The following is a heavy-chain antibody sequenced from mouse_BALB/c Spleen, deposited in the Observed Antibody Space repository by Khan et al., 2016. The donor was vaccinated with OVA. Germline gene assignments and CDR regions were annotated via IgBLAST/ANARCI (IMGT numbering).Heavy chain of an antibody. Sequence: QVQLQQSGAELVRPGAPLKLSCKASGYTFTNYWWNWVNRRPEQGLEGIGRIDPYDSEIGYNQKFKDKAILTVDKSARTAYMQLSSLTSEDSAVYYCARWGGITFYAMDYWGQGTSVTVSS. CDR1: GYTFTNYW. J-gene: IGHJ4*01. V-gene: IGHV1-74*01. D-gene: IGHD1-1*01. CDR3: ARWGGITFYAMDY. CDR2: IDPYDSEI.